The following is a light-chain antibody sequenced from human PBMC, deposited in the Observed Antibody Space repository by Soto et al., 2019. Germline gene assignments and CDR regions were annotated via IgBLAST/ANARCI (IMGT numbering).Light chain of an antibody. V-gene: IGLV2-14*01. CDR1: SSDVGGYNY. J-gene: IGLJ1*01. CDR3: SSYTRSSTYV. Sequence: QSVLTQPASVSRAPVQSITSSCTGNSSDVGGYNYVSWYRQHPGRAPKLMIYDVSNRPSGVSNRFSGSKSGNTASLTISGLQAEDEADYYCSSYTRSSTYVFGTGTKVTVL. CDR2: DVS.